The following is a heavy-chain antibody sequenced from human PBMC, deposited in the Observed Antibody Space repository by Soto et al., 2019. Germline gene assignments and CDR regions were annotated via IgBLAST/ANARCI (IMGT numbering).Heavy chain of an antibody. CDR2: INPNSGGT. J-gene: IGHJ3*02. CDR1: GYTFTGYY. D-gene: IGHD3-9*01. Sequence: ASVKVSCKASGYTFTGYYMHWVRQAPGQGLEWMGWINPNSGGTNYAQKFQGWVTMTRDTSISTAYMELSRLGSDDTAVYYCARSHVLRYFDWLPEINDAFDIWGQGTMVTVSS. CDR3: ARSHVLRYFDWLPEINDAFDI. V-gene: IGHV1-2*04.